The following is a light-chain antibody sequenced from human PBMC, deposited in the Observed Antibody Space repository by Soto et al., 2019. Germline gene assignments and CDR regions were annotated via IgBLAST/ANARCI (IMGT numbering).Light chain of an antibody. CDR3: QQYNNWPSWT. V-gene: IGKV3-15*01. Sequence: ERVMTQSPATLSVSPGEGATLSCRASQSVSSNLAWYQQKPGQAPRLLIYGASTRATGIPARFSGSGSGTEFTLTISSLKSEDFAVYYCQQYNNWPSWTFGQGTKVEIK. CDR2: GAS. J-gene: IGKJ1*01. CDR1: QSVSSN.